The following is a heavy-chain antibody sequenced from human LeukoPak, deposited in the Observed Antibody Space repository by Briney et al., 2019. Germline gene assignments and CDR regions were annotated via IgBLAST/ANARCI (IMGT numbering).Heavy chain of an antibody. Sequence: SETLSLTCTVSGGFISSYYWSWIRQPPGKGLEWIGYIYYSGSTNYNPSLKSRVTISVDTSKNQFSLKLSSVTAADTAVYCCARVGLRFLEWPNGWFDPWGQGTLVTVSS. CDR1: GGFISSYY. CDR3: ARVGLRFLEWPNGWFDP. J-gene: IGHJ5*02. V-gene: IGHV4-59*01. D-gene: IGHD3-3*01. CDR2: IYYSGST.